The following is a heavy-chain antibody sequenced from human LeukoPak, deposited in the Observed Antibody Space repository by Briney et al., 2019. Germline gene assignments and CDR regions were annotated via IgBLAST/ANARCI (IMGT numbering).Heavy chain of an antibody. Sequence: PGGSLRLSCAASGFTFSSYAMSWVRQAPGKGLEWVSAISGSGGSTYYADSVKGRFTISRDNSKNTLYLQMKSLRAEDTAVYYCAKVVEDPNYQLSHFDYWGQGTLVTVSS. CDR1: GFTFSSYA. V-gene: IGHV3-23*01. D-gene: IGHD2-2*01. J-gene: IGHJ4*02. CDR3: AKVVEDPNYQLSHFDY. CDR2: ISGSGGST.